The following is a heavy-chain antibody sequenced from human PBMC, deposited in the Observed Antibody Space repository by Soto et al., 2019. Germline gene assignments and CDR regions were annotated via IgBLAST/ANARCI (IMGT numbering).Heavy chain of an antibody. CDR3: ARVPYDSTGYFNDY. CDR1: GFTFGRHW. V-gene: IGHV3-7*01. D-gene: IGHD3-22*01. CDR2: IKQNGAET. J-gene: IGHJ4*02. Sequence: EVQLVESGGALVQPGGTLRLSCAASGFTFGRHWMSWVRQAPGKGLEWVANIKQNGAETYYAHPVQGRFTISRDNIKSKLYLQMSGLRGDDTAMYSCARVPYDSTGYFNDYWGQGTLVSVSS.